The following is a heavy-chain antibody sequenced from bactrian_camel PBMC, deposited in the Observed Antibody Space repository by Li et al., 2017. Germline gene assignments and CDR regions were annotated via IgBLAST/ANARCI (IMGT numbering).Heavy chain of an antibody. J-gene: IGHJ7*01. CDR2: ILSGAKST. CDR1: GNTDKSYY. V-gene: IGHV3S40*01. D-gene: IGHD6*01. Sequence: VQLVESGGGSVQAGGSLRLTCTVSGNTDKSYYMAWFRQAPGKEREGLAAILSGAKSTIYAASVKGRFTITQDNGKNTVYLQMNNLKPEDSGTYYCAAKVVEGSCSTVTAIDLWGRGTQVTVS.